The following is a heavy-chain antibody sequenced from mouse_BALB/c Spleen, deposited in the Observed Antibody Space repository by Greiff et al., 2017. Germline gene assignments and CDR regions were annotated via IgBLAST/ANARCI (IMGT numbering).Heavy chain of an antibody. CDR1: GYTFTSYW. CDR2: IYPSDSYT. D-gene: IGHD2-3*01. V-gene: IGHV1-69*02. Sequence: VQLQQPGAELVRPGASVKLSCKASGYTFTSYWINWVKQRPGQGLEWIGNIYPSDSYTNYNQKFKDKATLTVDKSSSTAYMQLSSPTSEDSAVYYCTRSNGYYRGLCDYWGQGTTLTVSS. J-gene: IGHJ2*01. CDR3: TRSNGYYRGLCDY.